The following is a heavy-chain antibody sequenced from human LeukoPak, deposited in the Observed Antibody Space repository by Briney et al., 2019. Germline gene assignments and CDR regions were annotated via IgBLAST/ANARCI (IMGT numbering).Heavy chain of an antibody. CDR3: AKEYDYVWGSYRYIDY. Sequence: GGSLRLSCAASGFTFSSYAMSWVRQAPGKGLEWVSAISGSGGSTYYADSVKGRFTISRDNSKNTLYLQMNSLRAEDTAVYYCAKEYDYVWGSYRYIDYWGQGTLVTVSS. V-gene: IGHV3-23*01. CDR2: ISGSGGST. J-gene: IGHJ4*02. CDR1: GFTFSSYA. D-gene: IGHD3-16*02.